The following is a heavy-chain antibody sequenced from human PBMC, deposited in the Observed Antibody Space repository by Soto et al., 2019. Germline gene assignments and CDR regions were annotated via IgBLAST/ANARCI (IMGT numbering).Heavy chain of an antibody. J-gene: IGHJ5*02. V-gene: IGHV4-34*01. Sequence: SETLSLTCAVYGGSFSGYYWSWIRQPPGKGLEWIGEINHSGSTNYNPSLKSRVTISVDTSKNQFSLKLSSVTAADTAVYYCARSPLLWFGNWFDPWGQGTLVTVSS. CDR2: INHSGST. D-gene: IGHD3-10*01. CDR1: GGSFSGYY. CDR3: ARSPLLWFGNWFDP.